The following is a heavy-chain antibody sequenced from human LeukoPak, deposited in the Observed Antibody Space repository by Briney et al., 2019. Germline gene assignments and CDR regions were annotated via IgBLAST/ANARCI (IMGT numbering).Heavy chain of an antibody. V-gene: IGHV3-23*01. Sequence: GGSLRLSCAASGFTFSSYAMSWVRQAPGKGLEWVSVVSGSGVSTYYADSVKGRFTISRDNSKNTLYLQMNSLRAEDTAVYYCAKARQWPLGFDYWGQGTLVTVSS. D-gene: IGHD6-19*01. CDR2: VSGSGVST. CDR1: GFTFSSYA. CDR3: AKARQWPLGFDY. J-gene: IGHJ4*02.